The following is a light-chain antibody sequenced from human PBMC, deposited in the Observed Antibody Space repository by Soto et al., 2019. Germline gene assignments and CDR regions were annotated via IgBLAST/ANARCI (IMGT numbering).Light chain of an antibody. J-gene: IGKJ2*01. CDR1: QSVSASF. CDR3: QQYGTSPPEYT. CDR2: GAS. Sequence: EIVLTQSPGTLSLSPGERATLSCRASQSVSASFLAWYQQKPDQAPRLLIYGASSRATGIPDRFSGGGSETDFTLTISRLEPEDFAVYYCQQYGTSPPEYTFGQGTKLEIK. V-gene: IGKV3-20*01.